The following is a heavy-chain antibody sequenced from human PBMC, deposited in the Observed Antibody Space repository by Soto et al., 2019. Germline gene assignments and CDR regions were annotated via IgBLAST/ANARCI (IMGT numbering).Heavy chain of an antibody. V-gene: IGHV3-23*01. Sequence: EVQLLESGGGLVQPGGSLRLSCVVSGLTSRSHAMSWVRQAPGQGLEWVAGISGGGYTAYYPDSVRGRFTISRDNSKNTVYLQIDTLRSDDTAVYYCAKAQRVATIKSNFDYWGQGTLVTVSS. CDR3: AKAQRVATIKSNFDY. CDR1: GLTSRSHA. D-gene: IGHD5-12*01. CDR2: ISGGGYTA. J-gene: IGHJ4*02.